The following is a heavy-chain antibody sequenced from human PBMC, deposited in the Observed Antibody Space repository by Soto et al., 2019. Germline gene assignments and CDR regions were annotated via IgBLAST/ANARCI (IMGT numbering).Heavy chain of an antibody. Sequence: RSLTCTVSGGSISSGGYYWSWIRQHPGKGLEWIGYIYYSGSTYYNRSLKSRVTISVDTSKNQFSFKLSSVTAADTAVYYCARVYGDYVFIDYCGKRPPVT. D-gene: IGHD4-17*01. CDR2: IYYSGST. CDR1: GGSISSGGYY. CDR3: ARVYGDYVFIDY. V-gene: IGHV4-31*03. J-gene: IGHJ4*02.